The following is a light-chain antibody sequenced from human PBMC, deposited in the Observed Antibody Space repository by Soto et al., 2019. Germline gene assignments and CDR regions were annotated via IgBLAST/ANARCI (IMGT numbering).Light chain of an antibody. CDR1: SSDVGAYNY. J-gene: IGLJ2*01. CDR2: DVS. CDR3: SSYTSSSTLVL. Sequence: QSALTQPASVSGSPGPSITISCTGTSSDVGAYNYVSWYQHHPGKAPKLMIYDVSNRPSGVSNRFSGSKSGNTASLTISGLQAEDEAHYHCSSYTSSSTLVLFGGGTQLTVL. V-gene: IGLV2-14*03.